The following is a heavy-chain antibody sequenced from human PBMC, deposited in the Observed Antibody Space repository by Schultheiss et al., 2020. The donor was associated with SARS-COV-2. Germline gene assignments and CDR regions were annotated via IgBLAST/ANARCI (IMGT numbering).Heavy chain of an antibody. CDR1: GFTFSSYA. J-gene: IGHJ4*02. D-gene: IGHD6-19*01. CDR2: ISYDGSNK. V-gene: IGHV3-30-3*01. Sequence: GESLKISCAASGFTFSSYAMHWVRQAPGKGLEWVAVISYDGSNKYYADSVKGRFTISRDNSKNTLYLQMNSLRAEDTAVYYCAKDHASGSGWCNYWGQGTLVTVSS. CDR3: AKDHASGSGWCNY.